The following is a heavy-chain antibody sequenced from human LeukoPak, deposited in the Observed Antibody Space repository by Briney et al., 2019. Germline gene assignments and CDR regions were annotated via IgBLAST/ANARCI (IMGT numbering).Heavy chain of an antibody. CDR3: ARGGSSILRYFDY. CDR2: IYYSGST. V-gene: IGHV4-59*01. Sequence: SETLSLTCTVSGGSISIYYWSWIRQPPGKGLEWIGYIYYSGSTNYNPSLKSRVTISVDTSKNQSSLKLSSVTAADTAVYYCARGGSSILRYFDYWGQGTLVTVSS. CDR1: GGSISIYY. D-gene: IGHD6-6*01. J-gene: IGHJ4*02.